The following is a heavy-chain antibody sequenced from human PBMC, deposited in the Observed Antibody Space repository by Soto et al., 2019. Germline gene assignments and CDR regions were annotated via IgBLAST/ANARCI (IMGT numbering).Heavy chain of an antibody. V-gene: IGHV5-51*01. Sequence: GEALKISCKASGYSFTNYWIGWGRQMPGKGLEWMGMIDPGDSDTRYSQSVQEHDTIAADKSISTAYLQWSSLKGSDTAMYYFSRSLLSSGWSYYYYYMDVWGKGTTVTVSS. CDR1: GYSFTNYW. J-gene: IGHJ6*03. D-gene: IGHD6-13*01. CDR3: SRSLLSSGWSYYYYYMDV. CDR2: IDPGDSDT.